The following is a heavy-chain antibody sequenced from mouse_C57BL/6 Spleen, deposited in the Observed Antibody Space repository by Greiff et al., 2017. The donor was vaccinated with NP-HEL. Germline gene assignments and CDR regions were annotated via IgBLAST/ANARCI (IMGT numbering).Heavy chain of an antibody. Sequence: EVKLMESGGGLVQPGGSMKLSCAASGFTFSDAWMDWVRQSPEKGLEWVAEIRNKANNHATYYAESVKGRFTISRDDSKSSVYLQMNSLRAEDTGIYYCTRNWAYAMDYWGQGTSVTVSS. D-gene: IGHD4-1*01. CDR2: IRNKANNHAT. V-gene: IGHV6-6*01. CDR3: TRNWAYAMDY. J-gene: IGHJ4*01. CDR1: GFTFSDAW.